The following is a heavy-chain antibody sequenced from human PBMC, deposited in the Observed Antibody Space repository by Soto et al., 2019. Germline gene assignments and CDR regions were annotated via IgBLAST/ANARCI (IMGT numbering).Heavy chain of an antibody. CDR2: INTAYGNT. V-gene: IGHV1-3*04. CDR1: GYTFTNYP. Sequence: QVQLVQSGAEVKKPGASVKVSCKASGYTFTNYPIHWVRQAPGQGLEWMGWINTAYGNTKYSQNFQGRVTFTRDTSASRVYMELSRLTSGHTAVYYCARARTSVLVTSNTFSNWGQGTLVTVSS. D-gene: IGHD2-21*02. J-gene: IGHJ4*02. CDR3: ARARTSVLVTSNTFSN.